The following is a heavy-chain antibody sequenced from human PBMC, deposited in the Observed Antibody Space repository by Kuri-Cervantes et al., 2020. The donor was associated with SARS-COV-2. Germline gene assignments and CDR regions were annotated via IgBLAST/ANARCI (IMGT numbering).Heavy chain of an antibody. V-gene: IGHV3-73*01. CDR2: IRGKANNYAT. Sequence: GESLKISCKVSGFLFSASAIHWVRQASGKGLEWVGRIRGKANNYATAYVASVKGRFTISRDDSTDTVHLQMNSLRVDDTAIYYCARIAGTSRDYFDYWGQGTLVTVSS. CDR1: GFLFSASA. D-gene: IGHD2-21*01. CDR3: ARIAGTSRDYFDY. J-gene: IGHJ4*02.